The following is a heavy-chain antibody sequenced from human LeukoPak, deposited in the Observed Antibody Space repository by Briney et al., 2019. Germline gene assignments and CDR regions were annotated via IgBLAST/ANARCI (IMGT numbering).Heavy chain of an antibody. D-gene: IGHD6-13*01. CDR1: GYTFTSYG. CDR3: ARGSPLEAAGTVWFDP. V-gene: IGHV1-18*01. CDR2: ISAYNGNT. Sequence: ASVKVSCTASGYTFTSYGISWVRQAPGQGLEWMGWISAYNGNTNYAQKLQGRVTMTTDTSTSTAYMELRSLRSDDTAVYYCARGSPLEAAGTVWFDPWGQGTLVTVSS. J-gene: IGHJ5*02.